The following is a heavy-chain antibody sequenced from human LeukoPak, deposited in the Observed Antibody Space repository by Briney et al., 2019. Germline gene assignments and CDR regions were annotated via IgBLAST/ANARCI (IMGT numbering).Heavy chain of an antibody. J-gene: IGHJ5*02. CDR3: ARGSNWGRNWFDP. Sequence: SETLSLTCTVSSGTISSGSYYWSWLRQPAGKGLEWIGRIYTSGSTNYNPSLKSRVTISVDTSKNQFSLKLSSVTAADTAEYYCARGSNWGRNWFDPWGQGTLVTVSS. D-gene: IGHD7-27*01. V-gene: IGHV4-61*02. CDR1: SGTISSGSYY. CDR2: IYTSGST.